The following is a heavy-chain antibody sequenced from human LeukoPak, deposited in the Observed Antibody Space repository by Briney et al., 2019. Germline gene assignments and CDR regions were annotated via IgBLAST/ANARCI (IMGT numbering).Heavy chain of an antibody. Sequence: SETLSLTCAVYGGSFSGYYWSWIRQPPGKGLEWIGEINHSGSTNYNPSLKSRVTISVDTSKNQFSLKLSSVTAADTAVYYCARQTEGIAAAGIYYWGQGTLVTVSS. D-gene: IGHD6-13*01. CDR3: ARQTEGIAAAGIYY. CDR1: GGSFSGYY. J-gene: IGHJ4*02. CDR2: INHSGST. V-gene: IGHV4-34*01.